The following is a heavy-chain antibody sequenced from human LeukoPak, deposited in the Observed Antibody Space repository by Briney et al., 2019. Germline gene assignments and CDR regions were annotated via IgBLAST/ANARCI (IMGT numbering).Heavy chain of an antibody. V-gene: IGHV1-18*04. D-gene: IGHD2-15*01. CDR1: GYTFTSYG. CDR3: ARDSVCSGGSCYSHYFDY. J-gene: IGHJ4*02. Sequence: GSVTVSRQASGYTFTSYGISWVRQAPGQGLEWMGWISAYNGNTNYAQKLQGRVTMTTDTSTSTAYMELRSLRSDDTAVYYCARDSVCSGGSCYSHYFDYWGQGTLVTVSS. CDR2: ISAYNGNT.